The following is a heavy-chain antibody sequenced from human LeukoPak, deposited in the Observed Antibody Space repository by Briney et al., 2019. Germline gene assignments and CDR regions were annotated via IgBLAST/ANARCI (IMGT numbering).Heavy chain of an antibody. D-gene: IGHD2-2*03. J-gene: IGHJ4*02. Sequence: SETLSLTCTVSGGSISSSTYYWGWIRQPPGKGLERIGNIYYSGNTYYNPSLKSRVAISVDTSKNQFSLKLSSVTAADTAVYYCARDGYLAVDYWGQGTLVTVSS. V-gene: IGHV4-39*07. CDR2: IYYSGNT. CDR3: ARDGYLAVDY. CDR1: GGSISSSTYY.